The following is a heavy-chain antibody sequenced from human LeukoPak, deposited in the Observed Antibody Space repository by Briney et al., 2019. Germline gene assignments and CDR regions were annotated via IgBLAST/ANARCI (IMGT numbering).Heavy chain of an antibody. CDR2: VYPGDSDS. V-gene: IGHV5-51*01. CDR1: GYSFTRYW. Sequence: GESLQISCKGSGYSFTRYWIGWVRQMPGKGLEWMGIVYPGDSDSRYGPSFQGQVTISADKSISTAYLQWSSLKASDTAMYYCARREIAADHFAYWGQGTLVTVSS. CDR3: ARREIAADHFAY. D-gene: IGHD5-24*01. J-gene: IGHJ4*02.